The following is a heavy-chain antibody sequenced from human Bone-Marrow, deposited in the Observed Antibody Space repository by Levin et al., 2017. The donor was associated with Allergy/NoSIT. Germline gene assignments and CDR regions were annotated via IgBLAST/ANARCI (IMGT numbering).Heavy chain of an antibody. Sequence: PSETLSLTCAVYGGSFSGYYWSWIRQPPGKGLEWIGEINHSGSTNYNPSLKSRVTISVDTSKNQFSLKLSSVTAADTAVYYCARAKYYDILTGYPVYYYYGMDVWGQGTTVTVSS. CDR2: INHSGST. D-gene: IGHD3-9*01. V-gene: IGHV4-34*01. CDR3: ARAKYYDILTGYPVYYYYGMDV. J-gene: IGHJ6*02. CDR1: GGSFSGYY.